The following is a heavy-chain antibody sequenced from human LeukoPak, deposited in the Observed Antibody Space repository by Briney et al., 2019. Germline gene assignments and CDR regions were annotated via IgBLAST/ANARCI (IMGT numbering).Heavy chain of an antibody. CDR1: GFTFSSYW. Sequence: GGFLRLSCAASGFTFSSYWMHWVRQAPGKGLVWVSRVNGDGTSTKHADSVKGRFTISRDNSKNTLYLQMDSLRAEDTAVYHCARGLYESSGHTLGLWGQGTLVTVSS. CDR2: VNGDGTST. V-gene: IGHV3-74*03. CDR3: ARGLYESSGHTLGL. D-gene: IGHD3-22*01. J-gene: IGHJ4*02.